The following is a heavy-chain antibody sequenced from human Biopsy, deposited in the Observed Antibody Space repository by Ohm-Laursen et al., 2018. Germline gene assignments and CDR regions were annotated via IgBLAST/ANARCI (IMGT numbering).Heavy chain of an antibody. J-gene: IGHJ4*02. CDR1: GFTFQDHA. V-gene: IGHV3-9*01. CDR3: ARLGELHCLWYFDF. CDR2: ISWNSGSI. D-gene: IGHD2-21*01. Sequence: SLRLSCAASGFTFQDHAMHWVRQAPGKGLEWVSGISWNSGSINYAVSAQGRFTISRDNAKNTLYLQMNSLRVEDTALYFCARLGELHCLWYFDFWGQGALVTVSS.